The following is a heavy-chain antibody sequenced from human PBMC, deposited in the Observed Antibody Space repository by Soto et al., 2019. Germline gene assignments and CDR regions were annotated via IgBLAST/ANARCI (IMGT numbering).Heavy chain of an antibody. CDR2: INWNGRST. Sequence: EVQLVESGGGVVRPGGSLRLPCAASGFTFDDYAMSWVRQAPGKGLEWVAGINWNGRSTTYADSLKGRFPISRDNAKNSLHLQINSLRAEDTALYFCARCSSTSCYIMASFDYWGQGTLVTVSS. V-gene: IGHV3-20*04. CDR1: GFTFDDYA. CDR3: ARCSSTSCYIMASFDY. D-gene: IGHD2-2*02. J-gene: IGHJ4*02.